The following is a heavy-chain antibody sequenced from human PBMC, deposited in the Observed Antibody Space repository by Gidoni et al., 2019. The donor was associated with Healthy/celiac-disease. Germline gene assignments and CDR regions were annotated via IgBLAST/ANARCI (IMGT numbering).Heavy chain of an antibody. CDR3: ARGQKTIEYCSSTSCYALTHGHYGMDV. V-gene: IGHV3-53*01. J-gene: IGHJ6*02. Sequence: EVQLVESGGGLIQPGGSLRLSCAASGFTVSSNYMSWVRQAPGKGLEWVSVIYSGGSTYYADSVKGRFTISRDNSKNTLYLQMNSLRAEDTAVYYCARGQKTIEYCSSTSCYALTHGHYGMDVWGQGTTVTVSS. D-gene: IGHD2-2*01. CDR1: GFTVSSNY. CDR2: IYSGGST.